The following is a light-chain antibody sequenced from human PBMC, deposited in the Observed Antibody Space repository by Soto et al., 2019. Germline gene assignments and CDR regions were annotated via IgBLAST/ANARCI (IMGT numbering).Light chain of an antibody. Sequence: EIVLTQSPATLSLSPGESATLSCRASQSVSSSYLAWYQQKPGQAPRLLIYGASTRATGIPARFSGSGSGTEFTLTISSLQSEDFAVYYCQQYNNWPRTFGQGTKVDIK. V-gene: IGKV3-15*01. J-gene: IGKJ1*01. CDR1: QSVSSSY. CDR2: GAS. CDR3: QQYNNWPRT.